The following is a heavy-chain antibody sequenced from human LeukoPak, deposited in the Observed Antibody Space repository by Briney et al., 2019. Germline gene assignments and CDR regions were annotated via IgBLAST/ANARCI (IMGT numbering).Heavy chain of an antibody. J-gene: IGHJ5*02. Sequence: GGSLRLSCAASGFSVTNYYMSWVRQAPGKGLEWVSVVYSGGDTFHADSVKGRFTLSRDNSKNTLYLQMNSLRAEDTAVYYCTRDPDAWGQGTLVTASS. CDR1: GFSVTNYY. CDR2: VYSGGDT. CDR3: TRDPDA. V-gene: IGHV3-66*01.